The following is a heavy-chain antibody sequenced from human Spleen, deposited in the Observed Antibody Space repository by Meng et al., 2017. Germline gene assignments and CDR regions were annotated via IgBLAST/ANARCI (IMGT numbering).Heavy chain of an antibody. J-gene: IGHJ3*02. CDR3: ARELPTLKLPTLRGENVYAFDI. CDR2: INHSGST. CDR1: GGSFSDYY. V-gene: IGHV4-34*01. Sequence: SETLSLTCAVYGGSFSDYYWNWIRQPPGKGLEWIGEINHSGSTNYNPSLKSRVTISVDTSKNKFFLKVNSVTAADTAVYYCARELPTLKLPTLRGENVYAFDIWGQGTMVTVSS. D-gene: IGHD3-16*01.